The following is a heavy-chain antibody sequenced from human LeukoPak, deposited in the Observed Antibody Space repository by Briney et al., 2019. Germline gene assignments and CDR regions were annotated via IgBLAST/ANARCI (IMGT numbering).Heavy chain of an antibody. CDR1: GDSISSGGHY. CDR2: IYYSGST. V-gene: IGHV4-61*08. J-gene: IGHJ5*02. CDR3: ARHYYDSSGPNWFDP. D-gene: IGHD3-22*01. Sequence: SETLSLTCTVSGDSISSGGHYWSWIRQHPGKGLEWIGYIYYSGSTNYNPSLKSRVTISVDTSKNQFSLKLSSVAAADTAVYYCARHYYDSSGPNWFDPWGQGTLVTVSS.